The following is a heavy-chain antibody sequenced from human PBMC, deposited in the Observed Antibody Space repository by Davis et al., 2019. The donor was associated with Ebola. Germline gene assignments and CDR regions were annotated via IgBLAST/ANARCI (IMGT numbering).Heavy chain of an antibody. D-gene: IGHD1-26*01. CDR1: GGSISSYY. CDR2: IYYSGST. CDR3: ARGVGIVGERFDP. Sequence: MPSETLSLTCTASGGSISSYYWSWIRQPPGKGLEWIGYIYYSGSTNYNPSLKSRVTISVDTSKNQFSLKLSSVTAADTAVYYCARGVGIVGERFDPWGQGTLVTVSS. V-gene: IGHV4-59*01. J-gene: IGHJ5*02.